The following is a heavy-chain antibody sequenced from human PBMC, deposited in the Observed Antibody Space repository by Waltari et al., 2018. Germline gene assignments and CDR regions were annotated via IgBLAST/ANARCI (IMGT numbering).Heavy chain of an antibody. Sequence: QVQLVQSGAEVKKPGASVKVSCKASGYTFTGYYMHWVRQAPGQGLEWMGRINPNSGGTNYAQKFQGRVTMTRDTSINTAYMELSRLRSDDTAVYYCARESLATKSRWVDPWGQGTLVTVSS. D-gene: IGHD5-12*01. CDR1: GYTFTGYY. CDR3: ARESLATKSRWVDP. J-gene: IGHJ5*02. CDR2: INPNSGGT. V-gene: IGHV1-2*06.